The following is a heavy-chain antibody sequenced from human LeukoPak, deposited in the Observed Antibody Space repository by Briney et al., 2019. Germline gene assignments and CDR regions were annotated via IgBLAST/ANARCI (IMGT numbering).Heavy chain of an antibody. CDR1: GGSISSYY. CDR3: AARLGDDAFDI. V-gene: IGHV4-59*12. Sequence: SSETLSLTCTVSGGSISSYYWSWIRQPPGKGLEWIGYIYYSGSTNYNPSLKSRVTISVDTSKNQFSLKLSSVTAADTAVYYCAARLGDDAFDIWGQGTMVTVSS. D-gene: IGHD3-16*01. CDR2: IYYSGST. J-gene: IGHJ3*02.